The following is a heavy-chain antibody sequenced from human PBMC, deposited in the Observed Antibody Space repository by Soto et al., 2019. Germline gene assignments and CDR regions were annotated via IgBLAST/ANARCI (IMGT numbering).Heavy chain of an antibody. CDR1: GGTFSSYA. D-gene: IGHD4-17*01. V-gene: IGHV1-69*01. J-gene: IGHJ4*02. CDR2: IIPIFGTA. CDR3: AREENYGDFSIDY. Sequence: QVPLVQSGAEVKKPGSSVKVSCKASGGTFSSYAISWVRQAPGQGLEWVGGIIPIFGTANYAQKFQGRVTITADESTSTAYMELSSLRSEDTAVYYCAREENYGDFSIDYWGQGTLVTVSS.